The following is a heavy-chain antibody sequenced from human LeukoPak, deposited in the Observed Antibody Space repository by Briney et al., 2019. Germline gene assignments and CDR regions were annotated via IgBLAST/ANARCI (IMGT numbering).Heavy chain of an antibody. CDR1: GFTFNNCA. CDR3: AKPPGVFGDYYYGMDV. D-gene: IGHD3-10*01. CDR2: ISGTGANT. V-gene: IGHV3-23*01. Sequence: GGSLRLSCGASGFTFNNCAMGWVRQAPVKGLEWVSVISGTGANTFYADSVKGRFTISRDNSKNTLYLQMNSLRAEDTAVYYCAKPPGVFGDYYYGMDVWGQGTTVTVSS. J-gene: IGHJ6*02.